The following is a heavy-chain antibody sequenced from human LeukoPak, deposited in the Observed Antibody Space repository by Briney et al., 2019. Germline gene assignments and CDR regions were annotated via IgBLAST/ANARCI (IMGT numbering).Heavy chain of an antibody. V-gene: IGHV1-18*01. CDR1: GYTFTSYG. CDR3: ARGKRAYCGGDCYHYFDY. J-gene: IGHJ4*02. D-gene: IGHD2-21*02. Sequence: ASVKVSCKASGYTFTSYGISWVRQAPGQGLEWMGWISAYNGNTNYAQKLQGRVTMTTDTSTSTAYMELRSLRSEDTAVYYCARGKRAYCGGDCYHYFDYWGQGTLVTVSS. CDR2: ISAYNGNT.